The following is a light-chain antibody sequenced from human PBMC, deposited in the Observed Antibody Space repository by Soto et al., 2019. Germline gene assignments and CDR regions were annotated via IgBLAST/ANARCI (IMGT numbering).Light chain of an antibody. Sequence: QSVLTQPPSASGTPGQRVTISCSGSCSNIGAGYRVRWYQQVPGTAPKLLIYDNTNRPSGVSVRFSGSKSGTSASLAISGLQAEDEADYYCQSFDKYLSAVVFGGGTKLTVL. V-gene: IGLV1-40*01. CDR3: QSFDKYLSAVV. CDR2: DNT. CDR1: CSNIGAGYR. J-gene: IGLJ2*01.